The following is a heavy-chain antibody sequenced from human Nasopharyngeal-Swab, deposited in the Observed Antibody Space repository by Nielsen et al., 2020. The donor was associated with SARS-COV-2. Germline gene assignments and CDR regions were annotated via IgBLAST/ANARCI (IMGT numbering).Heavy chain of an antibody. Sequence: SCAASGFTFSSYAMSWVRQAQGKGLEWVSAISGSGGSTYYADSVKGRFTISRDNSKNTLYLQMNSLRAEDTAVYYCAKDPPQKPELAWGDAFDIWGQGTMVTVSS. V-gene: IGHV3-23*01. D-gene: IGHD1-14*01. CDR2: ISGSGGST. J-gene: IGHJ3*02. CDR3: AKDPPQKPELAWGDAFDI. CDR1: GFTFSSYA.